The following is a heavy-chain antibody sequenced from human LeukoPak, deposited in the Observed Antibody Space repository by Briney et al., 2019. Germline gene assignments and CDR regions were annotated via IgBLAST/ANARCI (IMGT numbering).Heavy chain of an antibody. CDR3: ARDRYCIGGICYSGRFDP. Sequence: SETLSLTCTVSGGSMNDYYWSWIRQPPGKGLEWIGYMYYCGSTNYNPSLKSRVSISIDTSKNQFSLKLSSVTAADTAVYYCARDRYCIGGICYSGRFDPWGRGTLVTVSS. D-gene: IGHD2-15*01. CDR1: GGSMNDYY. V-gene: IGHV4-59*01. J-gene: IGHJ5*02. CDR2: MYYCGST.